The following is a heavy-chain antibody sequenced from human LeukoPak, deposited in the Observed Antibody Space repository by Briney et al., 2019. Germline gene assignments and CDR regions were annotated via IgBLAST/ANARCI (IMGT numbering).Heavy chain of an antibody. Sequence: GGSLRLSCAASGFTFSSYGMHWVRQAPGKGLEWVAVIWYDGSNKYYADSVKGRFTISRDNSKNTLYLQMNSLRAEDTAVYYCAKASSRQWLVFDYWGQGTLVTVSS. CDR3: AKASSRQWLVFDY. CDR2: IWYDGSNK. D-gene: IGHD6-19*01. CDR1: GFTFSSYG. J-gene: IGHJ4*02. V-gene: IGHV3-33*06.